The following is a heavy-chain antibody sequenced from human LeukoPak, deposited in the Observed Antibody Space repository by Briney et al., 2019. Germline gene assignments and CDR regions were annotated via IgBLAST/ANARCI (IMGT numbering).Heavy chain of an antibody. D-gene: IGHD3-10*01. Sequence: ASVKVSCKASGGTFSNFAVGWVRQAPEQGLEWMGGIIPIFGTANYAQKFQGRVTITADESTSTAYMGLSSLRSEDTAVYYCARDRIQYYGSGSYSAFDIWGQGTMVTVSS. J-gene: IGHJ3*02. CDR2: IIPIFGTA. V-gene: IGHV1-69*13. CDR3: ARDRIQYYGSGSYSAFDI. CDR1: GGTFSNFA.